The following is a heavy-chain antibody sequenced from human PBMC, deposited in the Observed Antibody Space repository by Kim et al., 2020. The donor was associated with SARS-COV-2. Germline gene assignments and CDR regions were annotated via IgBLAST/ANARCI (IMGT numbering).Heavy chain of an antibody. V-gene: IGHV3-30*18. Sequence: GGSLRLSCAASGFTFSSYGMHWVRQAPGKGLEWVAVISYDGSNKYYADSVKGRFTISRDNSKNTLYLQMNSLRAEDTAVYYCAKGLGYSYGGGDFDYWGQGTLVTVSS. CDR1: GFTFSSYG. CDR3: AKGLGYSYGGGDFDY. D-gene: IGHD5-18*01. J-gene: IGHJ4*02. CDR2: ISYDGSNK.